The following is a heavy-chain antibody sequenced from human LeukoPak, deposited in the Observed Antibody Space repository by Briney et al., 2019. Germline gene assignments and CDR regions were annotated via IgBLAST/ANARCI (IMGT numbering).Heavy chain of an antibody. CDR2: VNSDGSRT. V-gene: IGHV3-74*03. CDR3: ARVVDDYDSGGFSWFDY. J-gene: IGHJ4*02. Sequence: PGGSLRLSCAASGFTISSSWMHWVRHGPGKGLEWVSRVNSDGSRTTYADSVKGRFTISRDNAKNTLYLQMNSLRAEDTAVYYCARVVDDYDSGGFSWFDYWGQGTLVTVSS. D-gene: IGHD3-22*01. CDR1: GFTISSSW.